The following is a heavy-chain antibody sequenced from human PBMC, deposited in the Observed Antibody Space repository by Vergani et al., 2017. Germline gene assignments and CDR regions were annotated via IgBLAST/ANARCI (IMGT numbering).Heavy chain of an antibody. D-gene: IGHD6-19*01. CDR2: ISSSGSTI. J-gene: IGHJ4*02. CDR3: ARDPGGWYYRAYYFDY. Sequence: EVQLVESGGGLVQPGGSLRLSCAASGFTFSSYEMNWVRQAPGKGLEWVSYISSSGSTIYYADSVKGRFTISRDNAKNSLYLQMNSLRAEDTAVYYCARDPGGWYYRAYYFDYWGQGTLVTVSS. V-gene: IGHV3-48*03. CDR1: GFTFSSYE.